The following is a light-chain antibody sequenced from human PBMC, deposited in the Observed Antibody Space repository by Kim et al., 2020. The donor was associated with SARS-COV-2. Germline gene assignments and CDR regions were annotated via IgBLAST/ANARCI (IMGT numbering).Light chain of an antibody. CDR1: QSVDCY. V-gene: IGKV3-11*01. J-gene: IGKJ5*01. Sequence: EIVLTQSPATLSLSTGDRATLSCRASQSVDCYLAWLQQKPGQAPRLLISNTSNRAAGVPARFSGSGSGTDFILTISSLKPEDFAVYYCQRRRISISFGQGTRLEIK. CDR2: NTS. CDR3: QRRRISIS.